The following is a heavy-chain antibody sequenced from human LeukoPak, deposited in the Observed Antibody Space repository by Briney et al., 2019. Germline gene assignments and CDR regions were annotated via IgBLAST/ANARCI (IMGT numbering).Heavy chain of an antibody. CDR2: ISGNGGVI. CDR3: ARDPRTVRI. V-gene: IGHV3-11*04. Sequence: PGGSLRLSCAASGFTFSDNYMTWVRQAPGKGLEWLSDISGNGGVIQYADSVKGGFTISRDNAKNLLYLQMDSLRVEDTAIYYCARDPRTVRIWGQGTLVTVSS. D-gene: IGHD1-1*01. J-gene: IGHJ4*02. CDR1: GFTFSDNY.